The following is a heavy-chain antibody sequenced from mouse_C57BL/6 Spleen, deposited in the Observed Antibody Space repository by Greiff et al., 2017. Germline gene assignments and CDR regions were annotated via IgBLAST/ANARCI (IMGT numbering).Heavy chain of an antibody. CDR1: GYAFSSYW. J-gene: IGHJ2*01. CDR3: ARSPIYYDYDEGLDY. V-gene: IGHV1-80*01. Sequence: QVQLQQSGAELVKPGASVKISCKASGYAFSSYWMNWVKQRPGKGLEWIGQIYPGDGDTNYNGKFKGKATLTADKSSSTAYMQLSSLTSEDSAVYVCARSPIYYDYDEGLDYWGQGTTLTVSS. D-gene: IGHD2-4*01. CDR2: IYPGDGDT.